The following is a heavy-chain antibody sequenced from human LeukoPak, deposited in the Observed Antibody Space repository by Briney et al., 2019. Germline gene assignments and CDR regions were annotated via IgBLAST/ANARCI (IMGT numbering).Heavy chain of an antibody. CDR3: AKDREYYYDSSGYYDFDY. Sequence: GGSLRPSCAASGFTFSSYAMSWVRQAPGKGLEWVSAISGSGGSTYYADSVKGRFTISRDNSKNTLYLQMNSLRAEDTAVYYCAKDREYYYDSSGYYDFDYWGQGTLVTVSS. D-gene: IGHD3-22*01. V-gene: IGHV3-23*01. CDR1: GFTFSSYA. J-gene: IGHJ4*02. CDR2: ISGSGGST.